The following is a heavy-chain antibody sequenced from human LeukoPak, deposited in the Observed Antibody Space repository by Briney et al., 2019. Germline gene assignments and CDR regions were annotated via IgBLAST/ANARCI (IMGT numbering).Heavy chain of an antibody. CDR2: ISGSSDIT. CDR1: GFTFTTYW. D-gene: IGHD6-13*01. J-gene: IGHJ4*02. V-gene: IGHV3-23*01. Sequence: PGGSLRLSCAASGFTFTTYWMSWVRQAPGKGLEWVSVISGSSDITYYADSVKGRFTISRDNSKNTLYLQMNSLRAEDTAVYYCAKGRSGIAAAGLNYWGQGTLVTVSS. CDR3: AKGRSGIAAAGLNY.